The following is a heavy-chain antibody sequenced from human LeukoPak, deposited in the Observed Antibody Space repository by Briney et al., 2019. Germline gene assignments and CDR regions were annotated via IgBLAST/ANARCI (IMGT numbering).Heavy chain of an antibody. D-gene: IGHD3-3*01. V-gene: IGHV1-18*01. J-gene: IGHJ6*02. CDR1: GYTFTSYG. CDR2: LSAYNGNT. Sequence: ASVKVSCKASGYTFTSYGISWVRQAPGQGLEWMGWLSAYNGNTNYAQKLQGRVTMTTDTSTSTAYMELRSLRSDDTAVYYCARDGVEDYYYYGMDVWGQGTTVTVSS. CDR3: ARDGVEDYYYYGMDV.